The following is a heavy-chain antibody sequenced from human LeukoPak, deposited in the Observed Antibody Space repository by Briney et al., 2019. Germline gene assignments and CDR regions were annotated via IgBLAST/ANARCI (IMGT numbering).Heavy chain of an antibody. D-gene: IGHD3-22*01. Sequence: GESLKISCKGSGCSFTSYWIGWVRQMPGKGLEWMGIIYPGDSDTRYSPSFQGQVTISADKSISTAYLQWSSLKASDTAMYYCARPGRAYYYDSSGYYPYYIDYWGQGTLVTVSS. V-gene: IGHV5-51*01. J-gene: IGHJ4*02. CDR3: ARPGRAYYYDSSGYYPYYIDY. CDR2: IYPGDSDT. CDR1: GCSFTSYW.